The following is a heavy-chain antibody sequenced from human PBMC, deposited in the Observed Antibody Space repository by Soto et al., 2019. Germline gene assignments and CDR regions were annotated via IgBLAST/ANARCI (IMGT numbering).Heavy chain of an antibody. CDR2: IIPIFGTA. V-gene: IGHV1-69*01. CDR3: AIGLDIVVVVAATGRDRYYYYGMDV. CDR1: GGTFSSYA. D-gene: IGHD2-15*01. J-gene: IGHJ6*02. Sequence: QVQLVQSGAEVKKPGSSVKVSCKASGGTFSSYAISWVRQAPGQGLEWMGGIIPIFGTANYAQKFQGRVTITADESTSTAYMELSSLRSEDTAVYYCAIGLDIVVVVAATGRDRYYYYGMDVWGQGTTVTVSS.